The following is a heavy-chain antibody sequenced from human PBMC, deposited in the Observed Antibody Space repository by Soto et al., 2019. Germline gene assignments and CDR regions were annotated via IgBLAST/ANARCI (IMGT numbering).Heavy chain of an antibody. Sequence: GGSLRLSCAASGFTFSSYSMNWVRQAPGKGLEWVSSISSSSSYIYYADSVKGRFTISRDNAKNSLYLQMNSLRAEATALYYCARGTDCSSTSCKKYFDYWGQGTLVTVSS. CDR2: ISSSSSYI. D-gene: IGHD2-2*01. CDR3: ARGTDCSSTSCKKYFDY. CDR1: GFTFSSYS. J-gene: IGHJ4*02. V-gene: IGHV3-21*01.